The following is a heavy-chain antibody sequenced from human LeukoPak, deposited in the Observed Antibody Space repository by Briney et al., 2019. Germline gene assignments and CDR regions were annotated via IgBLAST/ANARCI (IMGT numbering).Heavy chain of an antibody. J-gene: IGHJ4*02. V-gene: IGHV7-4-1*02. CDR3: ARDASMINFDY. CDR2: ITTSTGKP. CDR1: GYTFTVYS. Sequence: ASVKVSCKATGYTFTVYSINWLRQAPGQGLEWMGWITTSTGKPTYAQGFTGRFVFSLDTSVSTTYLHINSLKAEDTAVYYCARDASMINFDYWGQGSLVTVSS. D-gene: IGHD3-16*01.